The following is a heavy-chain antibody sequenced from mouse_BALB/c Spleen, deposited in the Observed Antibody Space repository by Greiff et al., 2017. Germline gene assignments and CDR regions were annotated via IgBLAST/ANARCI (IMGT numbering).Heavy chain of an antibody. Sequence: EVMLVESGGDLVKPGGSLKLSCAASGFTFSSYGMSWVRQTPDKRLEWVATISSGGSYTYYPDSVKGRFTISRDNPKNTLFLQMTSLRSEDTAMYYCARDYYRYDGYFDYWGQGTTLTVSS. CDR3: ARDYYRYDGYFDY. D-gene: IGHD2-14*01. J-gene: IGHJ2*01. CDR1: GFTFSSYG. V-gene: IGHV5-6*02. CDR2: ISSGGSYT.